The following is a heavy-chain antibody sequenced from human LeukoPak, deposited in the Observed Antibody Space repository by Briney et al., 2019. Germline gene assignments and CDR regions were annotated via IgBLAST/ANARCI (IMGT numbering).Heavy chain of an antibody. D-gene: IGHD6-13*01. CDR2: IYHSGKT. Sequence: SETLSLTCSVSGYSISSGHNWGWIRQAPGKGLEWIGSIYHSGKTYYNPSLKSRVTISVDTSKNQFSLKLSSVTAADTAVYYCARQGYSSSWSQYYYYYYYMDVWGKGTTVIISS. J-gene: IGHJ6*03. CDR3: ARQGYSSSWSQYYYYYYYMDV. V-gene: IGHV4-38-2*01. CDR1: GYSISSGHN.